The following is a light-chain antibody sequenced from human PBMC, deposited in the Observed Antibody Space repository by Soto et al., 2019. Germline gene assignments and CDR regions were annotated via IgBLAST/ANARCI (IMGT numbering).Light chain of an antibody. J-gene: IGKJ5*01. CDR1: QSVSSSY. V-gene: IGKV3-20*01. Sequence: EIVLTPSPGTLSLSPGERATLSCRASQSVSSSYLAWYQQKPGQAPRLLINGASSRATGIPDRFSGSGSGTDFTLTISRLEPEDFAVYYCQQYGTSPPSTFGQGTRLEIK. CDR3: QQYGTSPPST. CDR2: GAS.